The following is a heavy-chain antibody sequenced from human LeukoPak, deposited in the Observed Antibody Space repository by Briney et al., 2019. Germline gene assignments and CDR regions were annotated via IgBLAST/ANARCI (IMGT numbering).Heavy chain of an antibody. D-gene: IGHD1-26*01. J-gene: IGHJ4*02. CDR2: ITSSSTNI. CDR1: GFTFSTYW. Sequence: GESLRLSCAASGFTFSTYWMTRVRQAPGKGLEWVSHITSSSTNIYYADSVKGRFTISRDNAKNALSLQMNSLRDEDTAVYYCATSGNYYLKYWGQGTLVTVSS. V-gene: IGHV3-48*02. CDR3: ATSGNYYLKY.